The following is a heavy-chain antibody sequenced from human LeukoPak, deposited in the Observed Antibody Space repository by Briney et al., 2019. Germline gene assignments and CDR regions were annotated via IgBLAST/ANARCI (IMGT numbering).Heavy chain of an antibody. V-gene: IGHV3-23*01. D-gene: IGHD4-17*01. J-gene: IGHJ4*02. CDR3: AKDIYGDYGGLDY. Sequence: GGSLRLSCATSGFTFSSYAMSWVRQAPGKGLEWVSGIGASGVGTYYAESVKGRFTIPRDNPKNTLYLQMNSLRAEDTAVYYCAKDIYGDYGGLDYWGQGTLVTVSS. CDR1: GFTFSSYA. CDR2: IGASGVGT.